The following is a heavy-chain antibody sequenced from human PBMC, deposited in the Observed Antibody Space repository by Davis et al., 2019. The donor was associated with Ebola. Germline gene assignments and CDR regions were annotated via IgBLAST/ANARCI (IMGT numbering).Heavy chain of an antibody. V-gene: IGHV4-59*12. CDR1: GGSISSYY. CDR3: ARGYANWFDP. J-gene: IGHJ5*02. Sequence: MPSETLSLTCTVPGGSISSYYWSWIRQPPGKGLEWIGYIYYSGSTNYNPSLKSRVTISVDTSKNQFSLKLSSVTAADTAVYYCARGYANWFDPWGQGTLVTVSS. CDR2: IYYSGST. D-gene: IGHD2-8*01.